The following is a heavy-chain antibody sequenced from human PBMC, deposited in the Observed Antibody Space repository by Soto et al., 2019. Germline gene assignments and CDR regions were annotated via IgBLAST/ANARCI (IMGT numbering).Heavy chain of an antibody. CDR2: IYPGDSDT. V-gene: IGHV5-51*01. J-gene: IGHJ6*02. CDR3: ARQQVTTGTCYYCGMDV. CDR1: GYSFTSYW. D-gene: IGHD4-17*01. Sequence: GESLKISCKGSGYSFTSYWIGWVRQMPGKGLEWMGIIYPGDSDTRYSPSFQGQVTISADKSISTAYLQWSSLQASDTALYYRARQQVTTGTCYYCGMDVWGQVTTVTVSS.